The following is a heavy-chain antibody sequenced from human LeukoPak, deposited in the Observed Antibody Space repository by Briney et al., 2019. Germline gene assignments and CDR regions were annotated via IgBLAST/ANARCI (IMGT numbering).Heavy chain of an antibody. CDR2: IYYRGNT. V-gene: IGHV4-39*01. D-gene: IGHD4-17*01. Sequence: SETLSLTCTVSGGTISSNTYYWGWIRQPPGEGLEWIGSIYYRGNTYYNPSLKSRVTISVDTSENQFSLKLSSVTAADTAVYFCARHGYRDYSHFDSWGQGTLVTVSS. CDR1: GGTISSNTYY. J-gene: IGHJ4*02. CDR3: ARHGYRDYSHFDS.